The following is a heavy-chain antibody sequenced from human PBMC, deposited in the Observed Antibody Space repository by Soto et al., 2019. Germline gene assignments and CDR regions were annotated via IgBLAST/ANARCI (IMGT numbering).Heavy chain of an antibody. J-gene: IGHJ5*02. Sequence: SETLSLTCAVSGVFVSSGSWWSWVRQPPGKGLEWIGEIHHTWGTNYNSSLKRRVSISIDTSKNQFSLTLNSVTAADTAVYYCARDGPYGYNLHPWGQGTLVTVSS. D-gene: IGHD5-18*01. CDR1: GVFVSSGSW. CDR2: IHHTWGT. CDR3: ARDGPYGYNLHP. V-gene: IGHV4-4*02.